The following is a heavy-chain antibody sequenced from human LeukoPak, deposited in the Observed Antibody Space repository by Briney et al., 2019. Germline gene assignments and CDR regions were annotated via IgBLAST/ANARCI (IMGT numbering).Heavy chain of an antibody. CDR1: GYSFTGYY. D-gene: IGHD3-3*01. V-gene: IGHV1-46*01. CDR2: IIPIFGTA. Sequence: ASVKVSCKASGYSFTGYYIHWVRQAPGQGLEWMGGIIPIFGTANYAQKFQGRVTMTRDMSTSTVYMEVSSLRSEDTAVYYCAREGVYEFWNTYTRPLDYWGQGALVTVSS. CDR3: AREGVYEFWNTYTRPLDY. J-gene: IGHJ4*02.